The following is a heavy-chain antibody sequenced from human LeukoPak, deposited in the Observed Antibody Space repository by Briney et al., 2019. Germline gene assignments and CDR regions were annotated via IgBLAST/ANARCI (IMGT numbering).Heavy chain of an antibody. CDR3: ARVRGCNVHNCLLGGWFDP. D-gene: IGHD1-20*01. Sequence: PSETLSLTCAIDGASLSAYHWTWIRQPPGKGLEWIGEIKPSGITNYNPTLKSRVTLSIDTSKNQFSLKVASVTAADMAVYYCARVRGCNVHNCLLGGWFDPWGQGTLVTVSS. CDR1: GASLSAYH. CDR2: IKPSGIT. V-gene: IGHV4-34*01. J-gene: IGHJ5*02.